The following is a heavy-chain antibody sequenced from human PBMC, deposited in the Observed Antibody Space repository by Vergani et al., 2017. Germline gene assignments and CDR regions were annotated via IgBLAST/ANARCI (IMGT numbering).Heavy chain of an antibody. CDR1: GGSITSGSYY. CDR2: IYTSGST. V-gene: IGHV4-61*02. Sequence: QVRLQESGPGLVTPSETLSLTCPASGGSITSGSYYWSWIRHPPGKGLEWIGRIYTSGSTNYNPSHKSRVTIAVATSKNQFSLKLSSVTAADTAVYYCARVQDYGGNTPYYYYYGIDVWGQGTTVTVSS. D-gene: IGHD4-23*01. CDR3: ARVQDYGGNTPYYYYYGIDV. J-gene: IGHJ6*02.